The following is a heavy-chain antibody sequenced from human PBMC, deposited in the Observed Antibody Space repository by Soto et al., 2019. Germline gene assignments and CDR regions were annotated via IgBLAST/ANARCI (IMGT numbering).Heavy chain of an antibody. CDR3: ARERKEGYCSGGSCYTYNWFDP. CDR1: GYTFTGYY. CDR2: INPNSGGT. J-gene: IGHJ5*02. Sequence: ASVKVSCKASGYTFTGYYMHWVRQAPRQGLEWMGWINPNSGGTNYAQKFQGWVTMTRDTSISTAYMELSRLRSDDTAVYYCARERKEGYCSGGSCYTYNWFDPWGQGTLVTVSS. D-gene: IGHD2-15*01. V-gene: IGHV1-2*04.